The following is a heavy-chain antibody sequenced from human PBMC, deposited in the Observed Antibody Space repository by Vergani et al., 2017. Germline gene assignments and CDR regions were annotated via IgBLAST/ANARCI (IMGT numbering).Heavy chain of an antibody. D-gene: IGHD4-17*01. J-gene: IGHJ5*02. CDR3: ATDPTTVTDYNWFDP. V-gene: IGHV1-3*01. Sequence: QVQLVQSGAEVKKPGASVKVSCKASGYTFTSYAMHWVRQAPGQRLEWMGWINAGNGNTKYSQKFQGRVTITRDTSASTAYMELSSLRSEDTAVYYCATDPTTVTDYNWFDPWGQGTLVTVSS. CDR2: INAGNGNT. CDR1: GYTFTSYA.